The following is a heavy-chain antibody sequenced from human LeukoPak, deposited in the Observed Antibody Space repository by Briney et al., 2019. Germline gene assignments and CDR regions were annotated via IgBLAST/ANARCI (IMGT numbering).Heavy chain of an antibody. V-gene: IGHV1-46*01. J-gene: IGHJ5*02. CDR3: ARDQSGDSSGYPNWFDP. Sequence: ASVKVSCKASGYTFTSYYIHWVRQAPGQGLEWMGIINPSGGSTRCAQKFQGRFTLTRDTSTSTVYMELSSLRSEDTAVYYCARDQSGDSSGYPNWFDPWGQGTLVTVSS. CDR1: GYTFTSYY. CDR2: INPSGGST. D-gene: IGHD3-22*01.